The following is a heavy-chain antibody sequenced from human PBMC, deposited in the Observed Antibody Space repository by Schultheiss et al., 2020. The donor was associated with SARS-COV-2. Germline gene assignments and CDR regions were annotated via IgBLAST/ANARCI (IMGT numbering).Heavy chain of an antibody. J-gene: IGHJ4*02. CDR1: GFTFSSYA. D-gene: IGHD3-22*01. V-gene: IGHV3-30*01. CDR2: ISYDGSNK. Sequence: GESLKISCAASGFTFSSYAMHWVRQAPGKGLEWVAVISYDGSNKYYADSVKGPFTISRDNSKNTLYLQMNSLRAEDTAVYYCARESYYDSSGYSPAYFDYWGQGTLVTVSS. CDR3: ARESYYDSSGYSPAYFDY.